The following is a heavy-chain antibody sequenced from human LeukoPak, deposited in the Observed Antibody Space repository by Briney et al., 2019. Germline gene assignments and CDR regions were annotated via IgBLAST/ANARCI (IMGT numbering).Heavy chain of an antibody. CDR1: GGSLSSGDYY. CDR2: IYYSGST. J-gene: IGHJ4*02. Sequence: PSQTLSLTCTVSGGSLSSGDYYWSWIRQPPGKGLEWIGYIYYSGSTYYNPSLKSRVTISVDTSKNQFSLKLSSVTAADTAVYYCASGIVGAPPFDYWGQGTLVTVSS. V-gene: IGHV4-30-4*01. D-gene: IGHD1-26*01. CDR3: ASGIVGAPPFDY.